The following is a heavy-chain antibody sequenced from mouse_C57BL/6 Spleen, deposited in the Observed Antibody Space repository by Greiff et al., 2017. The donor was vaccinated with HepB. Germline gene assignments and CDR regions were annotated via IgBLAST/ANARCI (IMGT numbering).Heavy chain of an antibody. CDR1: GYTFTSYW. D-gene: IGHD1-1*01. Sequence: VQLQQPGAELVRPGSSVKLSCKASGYTFTSYWMHWVKQRPIQGLEWIGNIDPSDSETHYNQKFKDKATLTVDKSSSTAYMQLSSLTSEDSAVYYCARSSYYYGSRYYFDYWGQGTTLTVSS. CDR2: IDPSDSET. J-gene: IGHJ2*01. CDR3: ARSSYYYGSRYYFDY. V-gene: IGHV1-52*01.